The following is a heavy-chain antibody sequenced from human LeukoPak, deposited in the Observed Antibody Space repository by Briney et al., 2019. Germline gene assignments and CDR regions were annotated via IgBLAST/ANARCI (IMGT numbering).Heavy chain of an antibody. CDR2: INGDNGNT. D-gene: IGHD3-9*01. CDR3: AKAPYDILTGYSLNWFDP. V-gene: IGHV1-3*01. J-gene: IGHJ5*02. Sequence: ASVKVSCKASGYTFTTYAMHWVRQAPGQRPEWMGWINGDNGNTKYSQKFQGRVSITRDTSTYTGYLELRSLSSADTAVYFCAKAPYDILTGYSLNWFDPWGQGTLVPVSS. CDR1: GYTFTTYA.